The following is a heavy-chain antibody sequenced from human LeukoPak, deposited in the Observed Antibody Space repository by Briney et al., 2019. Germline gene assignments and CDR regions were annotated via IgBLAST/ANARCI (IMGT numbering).Heavy chain of an antibody. CDR1: GLTFSNYG. D-gene: IGHD3-9*01. CDR2: ISSSGSTM. CDR3: TRGFDISDY. Sequence: GGSLRLSCVASGLTFSNYGMHWVRQAPGKGLEWLSYISSSGSTMYYADSVKGRFTISRDNARNSLYLQMNSLRVEDTAMYYCTRGFDISDYWGQGTVVTVSS. V-gene: IGHV3-48*04. J-gene: IGHJ4*02.